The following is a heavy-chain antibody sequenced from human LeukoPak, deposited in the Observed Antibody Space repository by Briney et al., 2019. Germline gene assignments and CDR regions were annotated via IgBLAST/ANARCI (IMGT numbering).Heavy chain of an antibody. CDR1: GYTFTGYY. D-gene: IGHD6-13*01. J-gene: IGHJ5*02. Sequence: ASVKVSCKASGYTFTGYYMHWVRQAPGQGLEWMGWINPNSGGTNYAQKFQGRVTMTRDTSISTAYMELSRLRSDDTAVYYCARVGWSWYSWFDPWGQGTLVTVSS. V-gene: IGHV1-2*02. CDR3: ARVGWSWYSWFDP. CDR2: INPNSGGT.